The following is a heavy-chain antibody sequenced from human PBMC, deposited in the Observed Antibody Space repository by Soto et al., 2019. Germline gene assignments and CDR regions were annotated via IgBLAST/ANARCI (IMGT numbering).Heavy chain of an antibody. D-gene: IGHD3-3*01. CDR3: AKDVTNMDYDFWSGYYFFDY. CDR1: GFTFSSYA. J-gene: IGHJ4*02. CDR2: ISGSGGST. V-gene: IGHV3-23*01. Sequence: VGSLRLSCAASGFTFSSYAMSWVRQAPGKGLEWVSAISGSGGSTYYADSVKGRFTISRDNSKNTLYLQMNSLRAEDTAVYYCAKDVTNMDYDFWSGYYFFDYWGQGTLVTVSS.